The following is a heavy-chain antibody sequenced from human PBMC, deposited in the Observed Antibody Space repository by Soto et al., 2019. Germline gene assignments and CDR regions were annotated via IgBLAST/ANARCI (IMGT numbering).Heavy chain of an antibody. D-gene: IGHD6-19*01. CDR3: ARDPGSGWYSPAFDI. Sequence: ASVKVSCKASGYTFTSYGIGWVRQAPGQGLEWMGWINAYNGNTNYAQKLQGRVTMTRDTSISTAYMELSRLRSDDTAVYYCARDPGSGWYSPAFDIWGQGTMVTVS. J-gene: IGHJ3*02. CDR1: GYTFTSYG. CDR2: INAYNGNT. V-gene: IGHV1-18*01.